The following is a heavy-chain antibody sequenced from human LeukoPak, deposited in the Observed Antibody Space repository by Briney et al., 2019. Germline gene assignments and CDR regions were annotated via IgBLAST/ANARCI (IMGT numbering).Heavy chain of an antibody. D-gene: IGHD5-24*01. CDR3: ARGSAGGGYDY. CDR1: GGSISNSNW. Sequence: PSGTLSLTCAVSGGSISNSNWWSWVRQPPGKGLEWIGEIYLSGSTNYNPSLNSRVTISVDKSKNQLSLKLSSMTAADTAVYYCARGSAGGGYDYWGQGTLVTVSS. J-gene: IGHJ4*02. V-gene: IGHV4-4*02. CDR2: IYLSGST.